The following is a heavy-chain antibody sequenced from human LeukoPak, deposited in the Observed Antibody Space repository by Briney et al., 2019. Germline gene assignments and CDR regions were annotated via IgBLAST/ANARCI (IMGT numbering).Heavy chain of an antibody. CDR1: GGSISSSSYF. J-gene: IGHJ3*02. V-gene: IGHV4-39*01. CDR3: ARHVAYGPLEI. CDR2: IYYSGST. D-gene: IGHD3-10*01. Sequence: SETLSLTCTVSGGSISSSSYFWDWIRQPPGKGLEWIGNIYYSGSTDYNPSLKTRVTMSVDTPNNRFSLQVNSVTAADTAVYYCARHVAYGPLEIWGQGTMVTVSS.